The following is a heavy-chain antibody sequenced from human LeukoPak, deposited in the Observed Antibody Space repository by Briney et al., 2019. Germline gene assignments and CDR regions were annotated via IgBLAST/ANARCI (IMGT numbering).Heavy chain of an antibody. J-gene: IGHJ4*02. CDR3: ARVGITGEGSN. CDR2: INWNGGST. V-gene: IGHV3-20*04. CDR1: GFTFDDYG. D-gene: IGHD7-27*01. Sequence: GGSLRLSCAASGFTFDDYGMSWVRQAPGKGLEWVSGINWNGGSTGYADSVKGRFTISRDNAKNSLYLQMNSLRAGDTALYYCARVGITGEGSNWGQGTLVTVSS.